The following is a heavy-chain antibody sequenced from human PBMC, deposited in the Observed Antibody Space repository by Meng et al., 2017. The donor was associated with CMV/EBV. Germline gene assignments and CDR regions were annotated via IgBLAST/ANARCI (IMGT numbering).Heavy chain of an antibody. J-gene: IGHJ4*02. CDR2: INHSGST. D-gene: IGHD6-13*01. CDR1: GGSFSGYY. Sequence: QVQLEQWGAGLLKPSASLSLTCAVYGGSFSGYYWSWIRQPPGKGLEWIGEINHSGSTNYNPSLKSRGTISVDTSKTQFSLKLSSVTAADTAVYYCARGGIAAAGPFDYWGQGTLVTVSS. V-gene: IGHV4-34*01. CDR3: ARGGIAAAGPFDY.